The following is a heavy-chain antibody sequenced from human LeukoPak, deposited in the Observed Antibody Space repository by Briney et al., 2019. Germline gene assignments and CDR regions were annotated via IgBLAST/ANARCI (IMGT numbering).Heavy chain of an antibody. CDR3: AKDRGEYRSSFFDF. J-gene: IGHJ4*02. D-gene: IGHD6-6*01. V-gene: IGHV3-23*01. CDR2: ISGSGGTT. Sequence: PGGSLRLSCAASGFTLSHYAMNWVRQAPGKGLEWVSVISGSGGTTYFAESVKGRFTIARDSSKNTLYLQMNSLRVEDTAVYYCAKDRGEYRSSFFDFWGQGALVSVSS. CDR1: GFTLSHYA.